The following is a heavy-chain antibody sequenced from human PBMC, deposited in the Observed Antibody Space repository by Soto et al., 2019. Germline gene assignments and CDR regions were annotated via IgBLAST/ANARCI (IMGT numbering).Heavy chain of an antibody. V-gene: IGHV3-21*01. D-gene: IGHD4-17*01. J-gene: IGHJ4*02. Sequence: PGGSLRLSCAASGFTFSSYSMNWVRQAPGKGLEWVSSISSSTYIYYADSVKGRFTISRDNAKNSLYLQMNSLRVEDTAVYYCARGPSLAVTFCDYWGQGTLVTVSS. CDR3: ARGPSLAVTFCDY. CDR2: ISSSTYI. CDR1: GFTFSSYS.